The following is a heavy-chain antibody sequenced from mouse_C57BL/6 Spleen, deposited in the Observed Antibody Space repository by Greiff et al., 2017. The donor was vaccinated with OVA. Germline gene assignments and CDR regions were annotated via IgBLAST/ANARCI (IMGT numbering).Heavy chain of an antibody. CDR2: INPNNGGT. CDR1: GYTFTDYN. Sequence: VQLQQSGPELVKPGASVKMSCKASGYTFTDYNMHWVKQSHGKSLEWIGYINPNNGGTSYNQKFKGKATLTVNKSSSTAYMELRSLTSEDSAVYYCARWLLREDYFDYWGQGTTLTVSS. V-gene: IGHV1-22*01. D-gene: IGHD2-3*01. CDR3: ARWLLREDYFDY. J-gene: IGHJ2*01.